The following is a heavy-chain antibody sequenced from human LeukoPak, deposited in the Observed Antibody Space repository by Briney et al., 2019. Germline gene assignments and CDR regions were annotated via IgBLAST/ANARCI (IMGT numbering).Heavy chain of an antibody. Sequence: ASVNVSCKASGYTFTSYGISWVRQAPGQGLEWMGWISAYNGNTNYAQKLQGRVTMTTDTSTSTAYMELRSLRSDDTAVYYCARKGHLVAVGLGRAFDIWGQGTMVTVSS. V-gene: IGHV1-18*01. J-gene: IGHJ3*02. CDR1: GYTFTSYG. CDR3: ARKGHLVAVGLGRAFDI. CDR2: ISAYNGNT. D-gene: IGHD5-12*01.